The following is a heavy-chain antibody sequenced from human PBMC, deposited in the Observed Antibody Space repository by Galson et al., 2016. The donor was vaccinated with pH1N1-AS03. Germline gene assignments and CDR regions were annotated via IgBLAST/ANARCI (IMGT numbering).Heavy chain of an antibody. J-gene: IGHJ4*02. Sequence: SLRLSCAASGFNFINYAMTWVRQTPGKGLEWVSSADGVGAYTFYADSVRGRFTISRDNSKNTVYLQMNNLKAEDTAIYYCANDRLRSGGMWGQGTLVTVSS. V-gene: IGHV3-23*01. CDR1: GFNFINYA. CDR2: ADGVGAYT. D-gene: IGHD2-15*01. CDR3: ANDRLRSGGM.